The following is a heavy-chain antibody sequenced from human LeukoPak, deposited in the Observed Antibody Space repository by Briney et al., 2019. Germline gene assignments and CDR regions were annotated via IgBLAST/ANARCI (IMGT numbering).Heavy chain of an antibody. CDR2: ISSSGSTV. CDR1: GFTFSDFY. J-gene: IGHJ4*02. Sequence: GGSLRLSCAASGFTFSDFYMSWIRQAPGKGLEWVSYISSSGSTVYYADSVKGRFTISRDNAKNSLYLQMNSLRAEDTAVYYCARRRPGSYSDYFDYWGQGTLVTVSS. V-gene: IGHV3-11*01. D-gene: IGHD1-26*01. CDR3: ARRRPGSYSDYFDY.